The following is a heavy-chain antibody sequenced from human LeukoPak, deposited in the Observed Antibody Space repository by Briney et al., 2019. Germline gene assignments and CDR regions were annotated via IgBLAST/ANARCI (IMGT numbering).Heavy chain of an antibody. V-gene: IGHV3-21*01. D-gene: IGHD3-22*01. CDR1: GFTFSSYS. J-gene: IGHJ4*02. Sequence: GGSLRLSCAASGFTFSSYSMNWVRQAPGKGLEWVSSISSSSSYIYYADSVKGRFTISRDNAKNSLYLQMNSLRAEDTAVYYCATNLNYDRKFDYWGQGTLVTVSS. CDR3: ATNLNYDRKFDY. CDR2: ISSSSSYI.